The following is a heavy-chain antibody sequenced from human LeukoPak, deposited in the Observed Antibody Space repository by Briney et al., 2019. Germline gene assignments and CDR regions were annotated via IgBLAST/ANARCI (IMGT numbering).Heavy chain of an antibody. V-gene: IGHV4-31*03. CDR3: ARQLYGSDY. D-gene: IGHD4-17*01. CDR2: ITYRGST. Sequence: PSQTLSLTCTVSGDSITSGDYYWSWIRQSPGKGLEWIGHITYRGSTYYNLSLKGRVSISLDTSKNQFSLKLSSVTAADTAVYFCARQLYGSDYWGQGTLVTVSS. J-gene: IGHJ4*02. CDR1: GDSITSGDYY.